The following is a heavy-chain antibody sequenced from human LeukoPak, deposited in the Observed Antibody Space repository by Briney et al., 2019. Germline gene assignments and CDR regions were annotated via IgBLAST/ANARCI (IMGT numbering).Heavy chain of an antibody. CDR3: ATGPSIAAAGTTDY. CDR2: FDPEDGET. CDR1: GYTLTELS. V-gene: IGHV1-24*01. D-gene: IGHD6-13*01. J-gene: IGHJ4*02. Sequence: ASVKVSCKVSGYTLTELSMHWVRQAPGKGLEWMGGFDPEDGETIYAQKFQGRVTMTEDTSTDTAYMELSSLGSEDTAVYYCATGPSIAAAGTTDYWGQGTLVTVSS.